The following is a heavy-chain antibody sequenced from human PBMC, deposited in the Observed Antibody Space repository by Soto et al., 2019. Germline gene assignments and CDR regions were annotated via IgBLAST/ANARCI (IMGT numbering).Heavy chain of an antibody. D-gene: IGHD2-15*01. Sequence: QVQLQQWGAGLLKPSETLSLTCAVYGGSFSGYYWTWIRQPPGKGLEWVGEIGHSGSATYSPSLKGRVTISLDTSNNQFSLRLSSVTAADTAVYYCARGGNCIVSSCPLGSHYGMDVWGQGTTVTVSS. CDR3: ARGGNCIVSSCPLGSHYGMDV. J-gene: IGHJ6*02. CDR2: IGHSGSA. V-gene: IGHV4-34*01. CDR1: GGSFSGYY.